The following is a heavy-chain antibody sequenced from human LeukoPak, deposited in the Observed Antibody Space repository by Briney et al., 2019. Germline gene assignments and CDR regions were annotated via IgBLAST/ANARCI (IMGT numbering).Heavy chain of an antibody. Sequence: GGSLRLSCAASGFTFSRDWMHWVRQTPGPGLVWVSRINSDGSSTSYADSVKGRFTISRDNAKNTLYLQMNSLRGEDTALYYCARVPYYDSGSYYIVWGQGALVTVSS. CDR3: ARVPYYDSGSYYIV. CDR1: GFTFSRDW. CDR2: INSDGSST. D-gene: IGHD3-10*01. V-gene: IGHV3-74*01. J-gene: IGHJ4*02.